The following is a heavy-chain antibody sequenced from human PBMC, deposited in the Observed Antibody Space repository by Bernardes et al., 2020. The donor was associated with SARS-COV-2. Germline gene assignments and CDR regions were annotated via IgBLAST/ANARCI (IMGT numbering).Heavy chain of an antibody. CDR2: IKPSGST. J-gene: IGHJ4*02. CDR3: ARGREDVNMIVVVIGAFQYFDY. D-gene: IGHD3-22*01. V-gene: IGHV4-34*01. CDR1: GESFSDND. Sequence: SETLSLTCAVYGESFSDNDWSWIRQPPGKGLEWIGEIKPSGSTHYNPSLKSRVTISVDTSKNQFSLKLTSVTASDTAVYYCARGREDVNMIVVVIGAFQYFDYWGQGNLVTVS.